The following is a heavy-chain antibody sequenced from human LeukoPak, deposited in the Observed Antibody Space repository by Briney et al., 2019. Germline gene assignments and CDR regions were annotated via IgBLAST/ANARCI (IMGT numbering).Heavy chain of an antibody. V-gene: IGHV3-23*01. CDR3: AKGGGSERNYYMDV. Sequence: PGGSLRLSCAASGFTLSSYAMSWVRQAPGKGLEWVSTITGNAGNTYYADSVKGRFTASRDNSRNTLYLQMNSLRAEDTAVYHCAKGGGSERNYYMDVWGKGTTVTVSS. CDR2: ITGNAGNT. J-gene: IGHJ6*03. CDR1: GFTLSSYA. D-gene: IGHD3-10*01.